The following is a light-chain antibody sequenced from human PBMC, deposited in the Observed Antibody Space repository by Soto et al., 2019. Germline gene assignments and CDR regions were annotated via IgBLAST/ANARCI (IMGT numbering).Light chain of an antibody. CDR1: QDITNY. CDR2: DAS. V-gene: IGKV1-27*01. J-gene: IGKJ1*01. CDR3: QKYDSPPRT. Sequence: DIPMTQSPSSLSASVGDRVTITCRASQDITNYLAWYQQKPGKVPKLLIYDASTLQSGVPSRFSGSGSGTDFTLTISSLQPEDVATYYCQKYDSPPRTFGQGTKVEIK.